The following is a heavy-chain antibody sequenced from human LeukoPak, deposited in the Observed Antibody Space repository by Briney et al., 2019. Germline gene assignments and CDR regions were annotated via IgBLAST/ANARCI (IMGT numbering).Heavy chain of an antibody. CDR2: IIPIFGTA. J-gene: IGHJ6*03. CDR3: ARDRSQPGYYYYYMDV. Sequence: SVKVSCKASGGTFSSYAISWVRQAPGQGLEWMGGIIPIFGTANYAQKFQGRVTITADKSTSTAYMELSSLRSEDTAVYYCARDRSQPGYYYYYMDVWGKGTTVTISS. V-gene: IGHV1-69*06. CDR1: GGTFSSYA. D-gene: IGHD1-14*01.